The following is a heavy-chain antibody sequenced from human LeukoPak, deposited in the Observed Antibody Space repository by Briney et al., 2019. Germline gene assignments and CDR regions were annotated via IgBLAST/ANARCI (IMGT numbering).Heavy chain of an antibody. V-gene: IGHV1-69*06. Sequence: SAKVSCKASGGTFSSYAISWVRQAPGQGLEWMGGIIPIFGTANYAQKFQGRVTITADKSTSTAYMELSSLRSEDTAVYYCASRYCSSTSCYDYYYGMDVWGKGTTVTVSS. CDR1: GGTFSSYA. J-gene: IGHJ6*04. D-gene: IGHD2-2*01. CDR2: IIPIFGTA. CDR3: ASRYCSSTSCYDYYYGMDV.